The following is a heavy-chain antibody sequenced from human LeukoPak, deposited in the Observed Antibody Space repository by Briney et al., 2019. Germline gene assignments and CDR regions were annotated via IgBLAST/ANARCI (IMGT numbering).Heavy chain of an antibody. Sequence: SETLSLTCTVSGGSISSSSYYWGWIRQPPGKGLEWIGSIYYSGSTYYNPSLKSRVTISVDTSKNQFSLKLSSVTAADTAVYYCARDPEGPRSSRPYYYYGMDVWGQGTTVTVSS. J-gene: IGHJ6*02. CDR1: GGSISSSSYY. CDR2: IYYSGST. V-gene: IGHV4-39*07. CDR3: ARDPEGPRSSRPYYYYGMDV. D-gene: IGHD6-13*01.